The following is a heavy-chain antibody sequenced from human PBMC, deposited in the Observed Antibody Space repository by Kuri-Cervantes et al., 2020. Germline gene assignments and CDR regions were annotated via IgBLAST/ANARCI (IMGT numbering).Heavy chain of an antibody. J-gene: IGHJ3*02. CDR3: ARDVFGAAVASRAFDI. D-gene: IGHD6-19*01. Sequence: GGSLRLSCAASGLTFSTYGMHWVRQAPGKGLEWVAIISCDGSNKDYTDSVRGRFTISRDNAKNTLCLQMNSLRAEDTAVYYCARDVFGAAVASRAFDIWGQGTMVTVSS. V-gene: IGHV3-30*03. CDR2: ISCDGSNK. CDR1: GLTFSTYG.